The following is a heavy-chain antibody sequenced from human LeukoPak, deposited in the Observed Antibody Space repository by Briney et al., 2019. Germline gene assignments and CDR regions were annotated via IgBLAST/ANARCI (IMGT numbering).Heavy chain of an antibody. Sequence: SSETLSLTCAVYGGSFGGYYWSWIRQPPGKGLEWIGEINHSGSTNYNPSLKSRVTISVDTSKNQFSLNLSSVTAADTAVYFCARGRYSFGYWGQGTLVTVSS. J-gene: IGHJ4*02. CDR3: ARGRYSFGY. CDR2: INHSGST. CDR1: GGSFGGYY. D-gene: IGHD5-18*01. V-gene: IGHV4-34*01.